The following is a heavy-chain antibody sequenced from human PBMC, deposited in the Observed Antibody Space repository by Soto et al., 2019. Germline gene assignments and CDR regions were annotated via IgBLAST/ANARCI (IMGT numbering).Heavy chain of an antibody. CDR2: INHSGST. D-gene: IGHD3-22*01. J-gene: IGHJ6*02. V-gene: IGHV4-34*01. CDR1: GGSFSGYY. Sequence: SETLSLTCAVYGGSFSGYYWSWIRQPPGKGLEWIGEINHSGSTNYNPSLKSRVTISVDTSKNQFSLKLSSVTAADTAVYYCARGLIYYDSSGYYYYYGMDVWGQGTTVTVSS. CDR3: ARGLIYYDSSGYYYYYGMDV.